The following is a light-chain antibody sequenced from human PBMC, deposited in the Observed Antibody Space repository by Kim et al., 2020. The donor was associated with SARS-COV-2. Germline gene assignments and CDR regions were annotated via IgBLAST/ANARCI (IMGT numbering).Light chain of an antibody. Sequence: SPGDRVTLSCRASQSVGSYLGWYQQQFGQAPRLLIYDATNRATGIPARCSGSGSGTDFTLTISSLEPEDSAVYYCQERSNWPALTFGGGTKVDIK. V-gene: IGKV3-11*01. CDR2: DAT. CDR1: QSVGSY. CDR3: QERSNWPALT. J-gene: IGKJ4*01.